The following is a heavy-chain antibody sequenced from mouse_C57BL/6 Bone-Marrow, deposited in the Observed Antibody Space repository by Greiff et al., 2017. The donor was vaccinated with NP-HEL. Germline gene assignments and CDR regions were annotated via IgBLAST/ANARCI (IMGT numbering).Heavy chain of an antibody. D-gene: IGHD1-1*01. J-gene: IGHJ2*01. CDR2: ISSGGSYT. CDR1: GFTFSSYG. Sequence: EVMLVESGGDLVKPGGSLKLSCAASGFTFSSYGMSWVRQTPDKRLEWVATISSGGSYTYYPDSVKGRFTISRDNAKNTLYLQMSSLKSEDTAMYYCASRLYYYGSSPWGQGTTLTVSS. CDR3: ASRLYYYGSSP. V-gene: IGHV5-6*02.